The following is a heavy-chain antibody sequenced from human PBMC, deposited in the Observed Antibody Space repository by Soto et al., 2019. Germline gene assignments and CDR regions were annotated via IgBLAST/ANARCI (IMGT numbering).Heavy chain of an antibody. CDR1: GFTFSSYA. D-gene: IGHD6-13*01. CDR3: AKESPLDSSSWLAPFDY. J-gene: IGHJ4*02. Sequence: EVQLLESGGGLVQPGGSLRLSCAASGFTFSSYAMSWVRQALGKGLEWVSAISGSGGSTYYADSVKGRFTISRDNSKNTLYLQMNSLRAEDTAVYYCAKESPLDSSSWLAPFDYWGQGTLVTVSS. CDR2: ISGSGGST. V-gene: IGHV3-23*01.